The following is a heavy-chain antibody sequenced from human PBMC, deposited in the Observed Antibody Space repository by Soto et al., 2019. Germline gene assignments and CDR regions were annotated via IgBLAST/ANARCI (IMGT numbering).Heavy chain of an antibody. V-gene: IGHV3-23*01. D-gene: IGHD6-19*01. CDR2: ISGSGGSI. CDR1: GFTFGSYA. CDR3: VGGIAVACRWEYFDY. Sequence: EVQLLESGGGLVQPGGSLRLSCAASGFTFGSYAMSWVRQAPGKGLEWVSGISGSGGSIYYADSVKGRFTISRDNTKNTLYLQMNSLRAEDTAVYYCVGGIAVACRWEYFDYWGQGTLVTVSS. J-gene: IGHJ4*02.